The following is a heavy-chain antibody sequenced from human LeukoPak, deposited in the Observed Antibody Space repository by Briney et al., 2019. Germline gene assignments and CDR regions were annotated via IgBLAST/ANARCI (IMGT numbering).Heavy chain of an antibody. D-gene: IGHD2-8*01. V-gene: IGHV3-53*01. Sequence: GGSLRLSCAASGFIVSSDYMSWVRQAPGKGLEWVSVIFGGNTTYYADSVKGRFTISRDNSRNTLYLQMISLRPGDTAVYYCAKDTSIGKYCTNGVCSPFDYWGQGTLVTVSS. J-gene: IGHJ4*02. CDR3: AKDTSIGKYCTNGVCSPFDY. CDR2: IFGGNTT. CDR1: GFIVSSDY.